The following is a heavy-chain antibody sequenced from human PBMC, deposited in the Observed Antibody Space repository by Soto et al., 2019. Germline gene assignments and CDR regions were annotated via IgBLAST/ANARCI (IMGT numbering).Heavy chain of an antibody. V-gene: IGHV1-46*01. Sequence: ASVKVSCKASGYTFTSYYMHWVRQAPGQGLEWMGIINPSGGSTSYAQKFQGRVTMTRDTSTSTVYMELCSLRSEDTAVYYCARDSQPDNWFDPWGQGTLVTVSS. CDR3: ARDSQPDNWFDP. J-gene: IGHJ5*02. CDR1: GYTFTSYY. CDR2: INPSGGST.